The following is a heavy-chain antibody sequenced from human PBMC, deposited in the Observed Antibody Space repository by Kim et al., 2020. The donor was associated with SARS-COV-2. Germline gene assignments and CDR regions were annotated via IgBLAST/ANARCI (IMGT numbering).Heavy chain of an antibody. CDR1: GFTFGTYG. J-gene: IGHJ4*02. V-gene: IGHV3-30*03. Sequence: GGSQRLSCAASGFTFGTYGMHWVRQAPGLGLDCVAVISYDGINKYYADSVKGRFTISRDNSKNTLYLQMNSLRPEDTAVYYCAASVEGARGYFDYWGQGALVTVAS. D-gene: IGHD2-15*01. CDR3: AASVEGARGYFDY. CDR2: ISYDGINK.